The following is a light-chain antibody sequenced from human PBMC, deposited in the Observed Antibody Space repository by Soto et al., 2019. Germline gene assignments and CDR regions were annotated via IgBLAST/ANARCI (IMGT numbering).Light chain of an antibody. CDR3: CSYAGTYTYF. Sequence: QPVLAQPGSVSGSPGQPLTISCTGTDSNIGFYNFVSWYQQHPDKAPHLVIYDVNKRPSGVPDRFSGYKSGNTASLTISGLQADDEADYYCCSYAGTYTYFFGIGTTVTV. CDR1: DSNIGFYNF. V-gene: IGLV2-11*01. J-gene: IGLJ1*01. CDR2: DVN.